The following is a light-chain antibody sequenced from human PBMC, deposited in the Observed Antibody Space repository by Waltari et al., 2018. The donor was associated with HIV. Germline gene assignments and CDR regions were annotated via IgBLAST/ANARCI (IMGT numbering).Light chain of an antibody. J-gene: IGKJ5*01. Sequence: EIVLTQSPGTLSLSPGERATLSCRASQSVSRSYLAWYQQKPGQAPRRLIYGASSRATGIPDRFSGSGSGTDCTLTISRLEPEDLAVYYCQQYGSSPITFGQGTRLEIK. CDR1: QSVSRSY. CDR2: GAS. V-gene: IGKV3-20*01. CDR3: QQYGSSPIT.